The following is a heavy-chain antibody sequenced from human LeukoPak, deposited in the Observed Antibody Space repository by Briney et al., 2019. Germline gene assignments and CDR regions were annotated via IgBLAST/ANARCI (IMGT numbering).Heavy chain of an antibody. J-gene: IGHJ4*02. D-gene: IGHD5-18*01. CDR2: INHSGST. V-gene: IGHV4-34*01. Sequence: SETLSLTCAVYGGSFSGYYWSWIRQPPGKGLEWIGEINHSGSTNHNPSLKSRVTISVDTSKNQFSLKLSSVTAADTAVYYCARGRRGYSYGYGGYFDYWGQGTLVTVSS. CDR3: ARGRRGYSYGYGGYFDY. CDR1: GGSFSGYY.